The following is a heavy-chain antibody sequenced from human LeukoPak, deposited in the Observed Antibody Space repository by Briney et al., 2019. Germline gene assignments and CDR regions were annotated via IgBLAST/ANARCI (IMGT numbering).Heavy chain of an antibody. Sequence: ASVKVSCKASGYTFTGYYMHWVRQAPGQGLEWMGWINPNSGGTNYAQKFQGRVTMTRDTSISTAYMGLSRLRSDDTAVYYCARDRRGRTSSYYYDSSGQGYWGQGTLVTVSS. CDR1: GYTFTGYY. J-gene: IGHJ4*02. CDR2: INPNSGGT. D-gene: IGHD3-22*01. CDR3: ARDRRGRTSSYYYDSSGQGY. V-gene: IGHV1-2*02.